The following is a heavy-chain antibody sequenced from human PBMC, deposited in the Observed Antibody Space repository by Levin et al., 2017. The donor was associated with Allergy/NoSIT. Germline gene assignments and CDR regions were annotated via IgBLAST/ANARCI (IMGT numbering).Heavy chain of an antibody. V-gene: IGHV4-4*07. J-gene: IGHJ4*02. CDR2: IYTSGST. CDR3: ARGVRDYGDYEVDY. CDR1: GGSISSYN. D-gene: IGHD4-17*01. Sequence: SETLSLTCTVSGGSISSYNWNWIRQPAGKGLEWIGRIYTSGSTNYNPSLKSRVTMSVDTSKNQFSLKLSSVTAADTAVYYCARGVRDYGDYEVDYWGQGTLVTVSS.